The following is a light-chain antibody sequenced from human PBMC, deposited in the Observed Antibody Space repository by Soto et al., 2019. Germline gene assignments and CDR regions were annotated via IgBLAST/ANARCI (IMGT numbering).Light chain of an antibody. V-gene: IGLV2-14*01. Sequence: QSVLTQPASVSGSPGQSITISCTGTSSDVGGYNYVSWYQQHPGKAPKLMIYDVSNRPSGVSNRFSGSKFGNTASLTISGLQAEDEADYYCSSYTSSSTPVFGGGTQLTVL. CDR2: DVS. CDR3: SSYTSSSTPV. J-gene: IGLJ2*01. CDR1: SSDVGGYNY.